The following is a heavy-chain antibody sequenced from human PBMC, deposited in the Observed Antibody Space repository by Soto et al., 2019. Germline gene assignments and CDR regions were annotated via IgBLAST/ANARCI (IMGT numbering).Heavy chain of an antibody. CDR2: ISFNGKNT. D-gene: IGHD3-16*01. Sequence: QVQLVESGGGVVQPGKSLRLSCAASGFTFNAYGMHWVRQAPGKGLEWVTFISFNGKNTDYADSVKGRFTVSRDNSKNTLYLQMNSLRDEDTAVYYRADIGGYDSVGGAYWGQGALVTVSS. J-gene: IGHJ4*02. V-gene: IGHV3-33*05. CDR1: GFTFNAYG. CDR3: ADIGGYDSVGGAY.